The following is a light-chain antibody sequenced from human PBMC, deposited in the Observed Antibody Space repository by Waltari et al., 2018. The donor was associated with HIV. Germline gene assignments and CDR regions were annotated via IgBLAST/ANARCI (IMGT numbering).Light chain of an antibody. V-gene: IGKV1-17*01. CDR3: LQHYSYPYT. CDR2: ASS. J-gene: IGKJ2*01. CDR1: QGIGND. Sequence: DIQMTQSPSSLSASVGDRVTITCRASQGIGNDFTWYPQKTGTAPKRLTFASSSLRGGVPSRYRGSGARTEYTLTISSLQPEDFATYFCLQHYSYPYTCGQATKLEIK.